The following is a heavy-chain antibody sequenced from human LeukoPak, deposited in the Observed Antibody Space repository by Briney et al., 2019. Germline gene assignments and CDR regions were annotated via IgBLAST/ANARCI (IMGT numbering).Heavy chain of an antibody. CDR3: ARDGGSDYDFWSGGWFDP. CDR2: IFHSGSS. CDR1: GASIRSSNW. J-gene: IGHJ5*02. V-gene: IGHV4-4*02. Sequence: SGTLSLTCAVSGASIRSSNWWSWVRQPPGKGLEWIGEIFHSGSSNYNPSLKSRVAMSADKSKNQFSLNLSSVTAADTAVYYCARDGGSDYDFWSGGWFDPWGQGTLVTVSS. D-gene: IGHD3-3*01.